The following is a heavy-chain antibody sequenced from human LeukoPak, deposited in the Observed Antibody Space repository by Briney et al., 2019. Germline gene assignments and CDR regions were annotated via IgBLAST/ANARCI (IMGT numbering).Heavy chain of an antibody. CDR1: GFIFDDYG. J-gene: IGHJ6*03. Sequence: GGSLRLSCAASGFIFDDYGMAWVRQAPGKGLEWVSGINWNGASTGYADSVKGRFTISRDNAKNSLYLQMNSLRAEDTAVYYCARDRPNYYDSSGYYYDYYYMDVWGKGTTVTISS. V-gene: IGHV3-20*04. D-gene: IGHD3-22*01. CDR2: INWNGAST. CDR3: ARDRPNYYDSSGYYYDYYYMDV.